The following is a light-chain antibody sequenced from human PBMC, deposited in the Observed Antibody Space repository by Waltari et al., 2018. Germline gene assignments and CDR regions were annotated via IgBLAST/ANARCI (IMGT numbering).Light chain of an antibody. V-gene: IGKV3-11*01. CDR2: SAS. Sequence: EIVLTQSPDTLSLSPGERATLSCRASQSVTNSLAWYQQKPGQAPRLLIYSASKRATGVPARFSCSGSGTDFTLTISSLEPEDFAVYYCQQRSNWPRTFGQGTKVEIK. CDR1: QSVTNS. J-gene: IGKJ1*01. CDR3: QQRSNWPRT.